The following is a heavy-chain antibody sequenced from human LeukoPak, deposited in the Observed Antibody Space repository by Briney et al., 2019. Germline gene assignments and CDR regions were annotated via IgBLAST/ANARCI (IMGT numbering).Heavy chain of an antibody. J-gene: IGHJ4*02. Sequence: LRLSCAASGFTVSSNYMSWIRQPPGKGLEWIGYIYHSGSTYYNPSLKSRVTISVDRSKNQFSLKLSSVTAADTAVYYCSGFGELAFDYWGQGTLVTVSS. CDR2: IYHSGST. CDR1: GFTVSSNY. V-gene: IGHV4-30-2*01. D-gene: IGHD3-10*01. CDR3: SGFGELAFDY.